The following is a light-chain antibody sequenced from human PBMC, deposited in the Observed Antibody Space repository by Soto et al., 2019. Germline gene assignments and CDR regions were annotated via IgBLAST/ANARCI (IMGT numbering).Light chain of an antibody. V-gene: IGKV1-27*01. Sequence: DIRMTQSPSSLSASLGDRVTITCRASQGIGVYLAWFQQRPGNVPKLLIYAASTLQSGVPSRFSGSGSGTDFTLTISSLQPEDVATYYCQKYNSSPLTFGGGTKVEIK. CDR3: QKYNSSPLT. CDR2: AAS. CDR1: QGIGVY. J-gene: IGKJ4*01.